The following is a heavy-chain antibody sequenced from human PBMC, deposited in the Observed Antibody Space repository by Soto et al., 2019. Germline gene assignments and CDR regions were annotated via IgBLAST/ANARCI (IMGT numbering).Heavy chain of an antibody. CDR2: ISAYNGNT. V-gene: IGHV1-18*04. Sequence: VKVSCKASGYPFTSSGFSWVRQAPGQGLEWMGWISAYNGNTVYSQKFQGRVTITRDTSASTAYMELSSLRSEDTAVYYCASGSSHRRGAFDIWGQGTMVTVSS. CDR3: ASGSSHRRGAFDI. CDR1: GYPFTSSG. J-gene: IGHJ3*02. D-gene: IGHD6-13*01.